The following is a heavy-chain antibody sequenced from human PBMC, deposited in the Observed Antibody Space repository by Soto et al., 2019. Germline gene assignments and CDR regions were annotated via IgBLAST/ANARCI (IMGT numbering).Heavy chain of an antibody. CDR1: GYTFTGYY. V-gene: IGHV1-2*04. CDR2: INPNSGGT. J-gene: IGHJ4*02. D-gene: IGHD5-18*01. Sequence: QVQLVQSGAEVKKPGASVKVSCKASGYTFTGYYMHWVRQAPGQGLEWMGWINPNSGGTNYAQKFQGWVTMTRDTAISTAYMELSRLRSDDTAVDDCARARPVGYSYGAGELDYWGQGTLVTVSS. CDR3: ARARPVGYSYGAGELDY.